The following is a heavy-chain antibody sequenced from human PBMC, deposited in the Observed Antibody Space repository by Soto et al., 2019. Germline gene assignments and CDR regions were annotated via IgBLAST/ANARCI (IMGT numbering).Heavy chain of an antibody. CDR2: ICGSGGST. D-gene: IGHD1-26*01. J-gene: IGHJ4*02. V-gene: IGHV3-23*01. CDR1: GFTFSSYA. CDR3: AKQAKGVRREGVFGY. Sequence: SCAASGFTFSSYAMSWVRQAPGKGLEWVSAICGSGGSTYYADSVKGRFTISRDNSKNTLYPQMNSLRAEDTAVYYCAKQAKGVRREGVFGYWGQGTLVTVSS.